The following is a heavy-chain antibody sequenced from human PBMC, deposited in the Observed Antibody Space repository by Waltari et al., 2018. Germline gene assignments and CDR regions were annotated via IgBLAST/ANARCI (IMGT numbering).Heavy chain of an antibody. D-gene: IGHD2-21*01. CDR2: SSGSGGST. J-gene: IGHJ4*02. CDR1: GFTFSSYA. V-gene: IGHV3-23*01. Sequence: EVQLLESGGGLVQPGGSLRLSCAASGFTFSSYAMSWVRQAPGQGLEWVSASSGSGGSTYYAASVKGRFTISRDNSKNTLYLQMNILRADDTAVYYCAKDTPEYCGGDCYSGIGYWGQGTLVTVSS. CDR3: AKDTPEYCGGDCYSGIGY.